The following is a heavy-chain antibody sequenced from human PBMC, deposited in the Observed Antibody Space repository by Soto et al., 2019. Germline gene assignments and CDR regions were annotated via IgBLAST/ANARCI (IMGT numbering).Heavy chain of an antibody. Sequence: ASVKVSCKASGYTFTGYYMHWVRQAPGQGLEWMGWINPNSGGTNYAQKFQGWVTMTRDTSISTAHMELSGLRSDDTAVYYCARELVAPRGSRNYYYYGMDVWGQGTTVTVSS. V-gene: IGHV1-2*04. CDR2: INPNSGGT. CDR3: ARELVAPRGSRNYYYYGMDV. J-gene: IGHJ6*02. CDR1: GYTFTGYY. D-gene: IGHD2-8*02.